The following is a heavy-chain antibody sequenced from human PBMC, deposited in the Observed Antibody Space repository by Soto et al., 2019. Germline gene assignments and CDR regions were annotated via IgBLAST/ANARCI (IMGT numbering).Heavy chain of an antibody. J-gene: IGHJ5*02. Sequence: EASVKVSCKASGYTFTSYGISWVRQAPGQGLEWMGWISTYNGDTNYAQNLQGRVTMTTDTSTSTAYMELRSLRSDGTAVYYCARPYCSSTSCHNWFDPWRQGTLVTVSS. CDR2: ISTYNGDT. D-gene: IGHD2-2*01. V-gene: IGHV1-18*01. CDR1: GYTFTSYG. CDR3: ARPYCSSTSCHNWFDP.